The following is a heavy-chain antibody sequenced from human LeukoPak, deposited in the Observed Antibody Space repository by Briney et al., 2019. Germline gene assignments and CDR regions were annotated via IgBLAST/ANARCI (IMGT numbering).Heavy chain of an antibody. J-gene: IGHJ6*03. D-gene: IGHD3-22*01. V-gene: IGHV4-59*01. CDR3: ARGGRYYDSSGYYYDYYYYYMDV. CDR1: GGSISSYY. CDR2: IYYSGST. Sequence: PLETLSLTCTVSGGSISSYYWSWIRQPPGKGLEWIGYIYYSGSTNYNPSLKSRVTISVDTSKNQFSLKLSSVTAADTAVYYCARGGRYYDSSGYYYDYYYYYMDVWGKGTTVTVSS.